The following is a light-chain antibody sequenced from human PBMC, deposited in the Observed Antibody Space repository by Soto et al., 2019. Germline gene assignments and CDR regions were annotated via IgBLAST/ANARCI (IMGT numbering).Light chain of an antibody. CDR1: QDIGHS. V-gene: IGKV1-16*01. Sequence: DIQMTQSPSSLSVSVGARVSITCRASQDIGHSLAWFQQKPGKAPKSLIYAAATFQSGVPSRFSGSGSRTHFTLTISILQPEDFATYYCQQYNTDPRTFGQGTKVEIK. CDR3: QQYNTDPRT. CDR2: AAA. J-gene: IGKJ1*01.